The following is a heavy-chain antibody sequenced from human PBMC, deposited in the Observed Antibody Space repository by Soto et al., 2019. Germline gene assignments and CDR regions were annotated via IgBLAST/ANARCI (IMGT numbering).Heavy chain of an antibody. CDR2: IYHSGST. CDR1: GGSISSGGYS. V-gene: IGHV4-30-2*01. Sequence: QLQLQESGSGLVKPSQTLSLTCAVSGGSISSGGYSWSWIRQPPGKGLEWIGYIYHSGSTYYNPSLKSRVTISVDRSKNQFSLKLSSVTAADTAVYYCARARLYCSGGSCYSVSGVVIIDYWGQGTLVTVSS. CDR3: ARARLYCSGGSCYSVSGVVIIDY. J-gene: IGHJ4*02. D-gene: IGHD2-15*01.